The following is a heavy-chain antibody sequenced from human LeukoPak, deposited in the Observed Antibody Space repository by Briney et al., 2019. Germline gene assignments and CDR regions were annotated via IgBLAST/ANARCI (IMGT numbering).Heavy chain of an antibody. CDR1: GGSFSGYY. Sequence: PSETLSLTCAVYGGSFSGYYWSWIRQPPGKGLEWIGEINYSGSTNYNPSLKSRVTISVDTSKNQFSLKLSSVTAADTAVYYCARGACSGGSCYSEWNYWGQGTLVTVSS. J-gene: IGHJ4*02. D-gene: IGHD2-15*01. V-gene: IGHV4-34*01. CDR3: ARGACSGGSCYSEWNY. CDR2: INYSGST.